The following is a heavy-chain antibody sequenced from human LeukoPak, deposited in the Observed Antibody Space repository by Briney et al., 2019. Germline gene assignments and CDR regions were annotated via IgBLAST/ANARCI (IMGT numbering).Heavy chain of an antibody. V-gene: IGHV4-39*07. Sequence: KPSETLSLTCTVSGGSISSSSYYWGWIRQPPGKGLEWIGSIYYSGSTYYNPSLKSRVTISVDTSKNQFSLKLSSVTAADTAVYYCARDFHDFGGVFDIWGQGTMVTVSS. J-gene: IGHJ3*02. CDR1: GGSISSSSYY. CDR3: ARDFHDFGGVFDI. CDR2: IYYSGST. D-gene: IGHD3-16*01.